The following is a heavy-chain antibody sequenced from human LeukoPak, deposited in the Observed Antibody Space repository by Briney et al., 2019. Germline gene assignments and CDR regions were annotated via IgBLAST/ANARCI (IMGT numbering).Heavy chain of an antibody. D-gene: IGHD2-15*01. J-gene: IGHJ4*02. CDR1: GFTFSSYG. Sequence: GRSLRLXCAASGFTFSSYGMHWVRRAPGKGLEWVAVIWYDGSNKYYADSVKGRFTISRDKSKNTLYLQMNSLRAEDTAVYYCAKGRGGNCYSSIDYWGQGTLVTVSS. CDR2: IWYDGSNK. V-gene: IGHV3-33*03. CDR3: AKGRGGNCYSSIDY.